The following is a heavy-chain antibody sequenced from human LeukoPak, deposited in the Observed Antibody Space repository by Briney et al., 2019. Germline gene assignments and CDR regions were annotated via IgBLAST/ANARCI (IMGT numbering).Heavy chain of an antibody. CDR3: AKDEHYYGSGSFDY. J-gene: IGHJ4*02. CDR2: IKEDGSEM. Sequence: GGSLRLSCADSGFTFSSHWMSWVRQAPGKGLEWVANIKEDGSEMYYVDSVKGRFTISRDNAKNSLYLQMNSLRAEDMALYYCAKDEHYYGSGSFDYWGQGTLVTVSS. V-gene: IGHV3-7*03. D-gene: IGHD3-10*01. CDR1: GFTFSSHW.